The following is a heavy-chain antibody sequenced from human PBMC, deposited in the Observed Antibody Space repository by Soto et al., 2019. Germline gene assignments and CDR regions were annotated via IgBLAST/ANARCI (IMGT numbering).Heavy chain of an antibody. J-gene: IGHJ4*02. Sequence: SETLSLTCTVSGGSISSYFWSWIRQPPGRGLEWIGHIHYSGSTNYNPSLKSRVTISVDTSKNQVSLKLSSVTAADSAVYYCARGTAGPYYSDYGGQGTLVTVSS. D-gene: IGHD2-21*02. CDR1: GGSISSYF. V-gene: IGHV4-59*12. CDR2: IHYSGST. CDR3: ARGTAGPYYSDY.